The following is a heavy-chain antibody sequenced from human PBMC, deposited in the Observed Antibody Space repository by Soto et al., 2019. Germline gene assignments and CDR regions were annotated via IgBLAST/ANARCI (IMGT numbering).Heavy chain of an antibody. D-gene: IGHD3-22*01. J-gene: IGHJ5*02. CDR2: MNPNSGNT. Sequence: QVQLVQSGAEVKKPGASVKVSCKASGYTFTSYDINWVRQATGQGLEWMGWMNPNSGNTGYAQKFQGRVTMTRNTSISTAYMELSSLRSEDTAVYYCARFYYDSSGYYSKWFDPWGQGTLVTVSS. V-gene: IGHV1-8*01. CDR1: GYTFTSYD. CDR3: ARFYYDSSGYYSKWFDP.